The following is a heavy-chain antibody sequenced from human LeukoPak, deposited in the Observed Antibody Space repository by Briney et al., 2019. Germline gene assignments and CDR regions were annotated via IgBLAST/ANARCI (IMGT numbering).Heavy chain of an antibody. CDR2: IYPGDSDT. V-gene: IGHV5-51*01. CDR3: TRQFTIDTSGYYHDY. J-gene: IGHJ4*02. CDR1: GYKFSNHW. D-gene: IGHD3-22*01. Sequence: GESLKISCKASGYKFSNHWIGWVRQMPGKGLEWMGVIYPGDSDTRYSPSFQGQVTISADKSISTAYLQWSSLKASDTAIYYCTRQFTIDTSGYYHDYWGQGTLVTVSS.